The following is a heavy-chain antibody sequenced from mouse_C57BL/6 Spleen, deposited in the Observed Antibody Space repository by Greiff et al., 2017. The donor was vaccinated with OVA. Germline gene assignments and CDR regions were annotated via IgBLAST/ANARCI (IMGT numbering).Heavy chain of an antibody. J-gene: IGHJ2*01. CDR1: GYTFTSYW. CDR2: IHPNSGST. D-gene: IGHD2-1*01. V-gene: IGHV1-64*01. CDR3: ASPSYGNFPGY. Sequence: VQLQQSGAELVKPGASVKLSCKASGYTFTSYWMHWVKQRPGQGLEWIGMIHPNSGSTNYNEKFKSKATLTVDKSSSTAYMQLSSLTSEDSAVYYSASPSYGNFPGYWGQGTTLTVSS.